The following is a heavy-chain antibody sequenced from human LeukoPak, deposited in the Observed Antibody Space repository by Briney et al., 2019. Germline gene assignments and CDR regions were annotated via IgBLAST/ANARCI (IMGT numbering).Heavy chain of an antibody. D-gene: IGHD1-20*01. CDR2: ISSSSSYI. CDR3: AREGVTGTWFDP. V-gene: IGHV3-21*01. J-gene: IGHJ5*02. Sequence: SGGSLRLSCAASGFTFSSYSMNWVLQAPGKGLEWVSSISSSSSYIYYADSVKGRFTISRDNAKNSLYLQMNSLRAEDTAVYYCAREGVTGTWFDPWGQGTLVTVSS. CDR1: GFTFSSYS.